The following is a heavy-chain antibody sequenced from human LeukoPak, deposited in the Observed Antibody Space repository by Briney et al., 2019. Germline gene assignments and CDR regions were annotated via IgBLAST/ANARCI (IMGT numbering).Heavy chain of an antibody. CDR2: IYDRGST. CDR3: AKIEVGRFDP. Sequence: SETLSLTCSVTGASISSHYWCWIRQTPGTGLAWIGDIYDRGSTTYNPSLKSRVSISVDTSRNQFSLNLRSVTAADTAVYYCAKIEVGRFDPWGQGTRVTVSS. D-gene: IGHD1-26*01. V-gene: IGHV4-59*11. CDR1: GASISSHY. J-gene: IGHJ5*02.